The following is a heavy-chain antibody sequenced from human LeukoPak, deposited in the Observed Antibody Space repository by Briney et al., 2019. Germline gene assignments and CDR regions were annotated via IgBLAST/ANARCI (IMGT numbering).Heavy chain of an antibody. Sequence: SETLSLTCAVHGGSFSGYYWSWIRQPAGKGLGWIGRIYTSGSTNYNPSLKSRVTMSVDTSKNQFSLKLSSVTAADTAVYYCARGPVGILTWFGGYFDYWGQGTLVTVSS. V-gene: IGHV4-59*10. D-gene: IGHD3-16*01. CDR2: IYTSGST. CDR3: ARGPVGILTWFGGYFDY. CDR1: GGSFSGYY. J-gene: IGHJ4*02.